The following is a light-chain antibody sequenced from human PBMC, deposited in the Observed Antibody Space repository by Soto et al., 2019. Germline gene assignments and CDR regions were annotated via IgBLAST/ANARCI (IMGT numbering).Light chain of an antibody. Sequence: QSALPQPASVSGSPGQSITISCTGTSSDVGGYNYVSWYQQHPGKAPKLMIYDVRNRPSGVSNRFSGSKSVNTASLTISGLQAEDEADYYCSSYTTISTYVFGTGTKVTVL. CDR2: DVR. V-gene: IGLV2-14*01. CDR3: SSYTTISTYV. CDR1: SSDVGGYNY. J-gene: IGLJ1*01.